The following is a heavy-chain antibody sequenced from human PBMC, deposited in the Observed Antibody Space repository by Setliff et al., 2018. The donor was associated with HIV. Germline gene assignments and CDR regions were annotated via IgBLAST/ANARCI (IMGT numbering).Heavy chain of an antibody. D-gene: IGHD2-2*01. CDR2: MSTGGGIK. J-gene: IGHJ4*02. V-gene: IGHV3-30-3*01. Sequence: GGSLRLSCAATGFTFSSYVLHWVRQAPGKGLEWVAVMSTGGGIKICADSVKGRFTISRDNAKNTLYLQMNSLRAEDTAVYYCARDQQIGSSTSCYDYWGQGTLVTVSS. CDR3: ARDQQIGSSTSCYDY. CDR1: GFTFSSYV.